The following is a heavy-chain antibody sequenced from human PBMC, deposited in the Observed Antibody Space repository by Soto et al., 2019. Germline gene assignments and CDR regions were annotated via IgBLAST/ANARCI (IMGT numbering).Heavy chain of an antibody. D-gene: IGHD2-21*01. J-gene: IGHJ6*03. CDR2: IYYSGST. V-gene: IGHV4-59*01. CDR3: ARGFNELLPKYYYYYYMDV. Sequence: SETLSLTCTVSGGSISSYYWSWIRQPPGKGLEWIGYIYYSGSTNYNPSLKSRVTISVDTSKNQFSLKLSSVTAADTAVYYCARGFNELLPKYYYYYYMDVWGKGTTVTVSS. CDR1: GGSISSYY.